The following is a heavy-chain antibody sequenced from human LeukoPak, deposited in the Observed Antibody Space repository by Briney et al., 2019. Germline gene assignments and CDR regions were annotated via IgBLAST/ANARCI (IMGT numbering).Heavy chain of an antibody. V-gene: IGHV1-8*01. Sequence: ASVNVSCKASGYTFTSYDINGVRQATGQGLEWMGWMNPNSGNTGYAQKLQGRVTMTRNTSISTAYMELSSLRSEDTAVYYCARGRFLGIQLWLPDYWGQGTLVTVSS. J-gene: IGHJ4*02. CDR1: GYTFTSYD. D-gene: IGHD5-18*01. CDR3: ARGRFLGIQLWLPDY. CDR2: MNPNSGNT.